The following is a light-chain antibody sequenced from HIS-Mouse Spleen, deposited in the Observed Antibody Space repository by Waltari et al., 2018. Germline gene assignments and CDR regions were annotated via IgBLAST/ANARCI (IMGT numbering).Light chain of an antibody. V-gene: IGKV3-20*01. CDR3: QQYGSSSALT. CDR2: GAS. Sequence: ELVLPQSPGTLTLSPGERATLSSRASQSVSSSYLAWYQQKPGQAPRPLIYGASSRATGIPDRFSGSGSGTEFTLTISRLEPEDFAVYYCQQYGSSSALTFGGGTKVEIK. J-gene: IGKJ4*01. CDR1: QSVSSSY.